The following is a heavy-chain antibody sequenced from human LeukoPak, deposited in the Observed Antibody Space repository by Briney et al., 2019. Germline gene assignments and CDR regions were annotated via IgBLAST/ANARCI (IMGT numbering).Heavy chain of an antibody. CDR3: ARLMAPIGKRSTPFDY. V-gene: IGHV1-2*02. D-gene: IGHD1-1*01. CDR1: GYTFTGYY. Sequence: ASVKVSCKASGYTFTGYYMHWVRQAPGQGLEWLGWINPNSGGTNYAQKFQGRVTMTRDTSISTAYMELSRLRSDDTAVYYCARLMAPIGKRSTPFDYWGQGTLVTV. CDR2: INPNSGGT. J-gene: IGHJ4*02.